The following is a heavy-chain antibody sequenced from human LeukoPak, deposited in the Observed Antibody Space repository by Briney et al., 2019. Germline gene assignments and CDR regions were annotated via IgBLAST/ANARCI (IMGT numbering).Heavy chain of an antibody. J-gene: IGHJ4*02. D-gene: IGHD3-10*01. CDR2: ISSSSSTI. CDR1: GFTFSSYS. V-gene: IGHV3-48*01. CDR3: ARDADKAYYGSGSYFDY. Sequence: PGGSLRLSCAASGFTFSSYSMNWVRQAPGKGLEWVSYISSSSSTIYYADSVKGRFTISRDNAKNSLYLQMNSLRAEDTAVYYCARDADKAYYGSGSYFDYWGQGTLVTVSS.